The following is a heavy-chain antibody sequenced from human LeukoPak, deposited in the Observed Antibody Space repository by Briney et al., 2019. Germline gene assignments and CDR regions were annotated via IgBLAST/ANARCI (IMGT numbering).Heavy chain of an antibody. CDR3: ARGWGVANYYGSGSSHNPEQVYYYYGMDV. CDR2: INHSGST. D-gene: IGHD3-10*01. Sequence: SETLSLTCAVYGGSFSGYYWSWIRQPPGKGLEWIGEINHSGSTNYNPSLKSRVPISVDTSKNQFSLKLSSVTAADTAVYYCARGWGVANYYGSGSSHNPEQVYYYYGMDVWGQGTTVTVSS. V-gene: IGHV4-34*01. J-gene: IGHJ6*02. CDR1: GGSFSGYY.